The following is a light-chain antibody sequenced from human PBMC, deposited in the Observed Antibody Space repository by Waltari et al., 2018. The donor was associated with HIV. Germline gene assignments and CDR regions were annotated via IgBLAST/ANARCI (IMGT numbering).Light chain of an antibody. CDR1: NIGRKS. Sequence: SYVLTQPPSVSVAPGQTARITCGGDNIGRKSVHWYQQRPGQAPVLAVYENRDRSSGIPERFSCSNSGNTATLTISRVAAGDEADYYCQVWDSSSDQMVFGGGTKLTVL. J-gene: IGLJ2*01. CDR2: ENR. CDR3: QVWDSSSDQMV. V-gene: IGLV3-21*02.